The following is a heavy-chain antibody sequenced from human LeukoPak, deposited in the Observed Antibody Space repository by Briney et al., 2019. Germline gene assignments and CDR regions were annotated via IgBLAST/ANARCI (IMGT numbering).Heavy chain of an antibody. CDR3: ARDQSSSWSHYYYMDV. D-gene: IGHD6-13*01. CDR1: GYTFTSYA. V-gene: IGHV7-4-1*02. CDR2: INTNTGNP. Sequence: ASVKVSFKASGYTFTSYAMNWVRQAPRQGLEWMGWINTNTGNPTYAQGFTGRFVFSLDTPVSTAYLQISSLKAEDTAVYYCARDQSSSWSHYYYMDVWGKGTTVTVSS. J-gene: IGHJ6*03.